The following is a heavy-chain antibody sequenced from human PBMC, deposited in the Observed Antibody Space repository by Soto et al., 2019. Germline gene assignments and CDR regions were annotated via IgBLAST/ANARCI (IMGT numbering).Heavy chain of an antibody. V-gene: IGHV3-9*01. CDR2: ISWNSGSR. CDR1: GFTFDDYG. Sequence: GGSLRLSCAASGFTFDDYGMHWVRQAPGQGLGWVSGISWNSGSRGYADSAQGRFTISRDNAKKSLYLQMNSLSGEDTALSVGSRGVTGLYYWCMLYNWFDPWGQGTLVTVSS. CDR3: SRGVTGLYYWCMLYNWFDP. D-gene: IGHD2-8*01. J-gene: IGHJ5*02.